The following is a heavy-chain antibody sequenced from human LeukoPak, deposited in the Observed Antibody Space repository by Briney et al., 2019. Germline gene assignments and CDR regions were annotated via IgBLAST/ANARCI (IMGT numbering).Heavy chain of an antibody. CDR1: GFTFRNYA. D-gene: IGHD3-10*01. CDR2: IVGNGVST. Sequence: AGASLRLSCAASGFTFRNYAMSWVRQAPGKGLEWVSAIVGNGVSTYYADSVKGRFTISRDNSKNTLYLQMNSLRAEDTAVYYCARDRVAMVRGVNDLDYWGQGTLVTVSS. V-gene: IGHV3-23*01. CDR3: ARDRVAMVRGVNDLDY. J-gene: IGHJ4*02.